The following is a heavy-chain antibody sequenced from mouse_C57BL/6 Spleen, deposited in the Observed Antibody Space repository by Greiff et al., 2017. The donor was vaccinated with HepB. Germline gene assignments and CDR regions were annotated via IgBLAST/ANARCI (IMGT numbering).Heavy chain of an antibody. Sequence: VQLQQPGAELVMPGASVKLSCKASGYTFTSYWMHWVKQRPGQGLEWIGEIDPSDSYTNYNQKFKGKATLTVDTASSTAYMQLSSLTSEDSAVYYCARRGVVAKDFDVWGTGTTVTVSS. CDR1: GYTFTSYW. D-gene: IGHD1-1*01. J-gene: IGHJ1*03. V-gene: IGHV1-69*01. CDR2: IDPSDSYT. CDR3: ARRGVVAKDFDV.